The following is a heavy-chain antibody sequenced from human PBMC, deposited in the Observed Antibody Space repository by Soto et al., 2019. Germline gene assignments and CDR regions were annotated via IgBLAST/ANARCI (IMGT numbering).Heavy chain of an antibody. J-gene: IGHJ5*02. V-gene: IGHV3-30-3*01. CDR1: GFTFSNYA. CDR2: ISYDGNNK. CDR3: PKGTAVAYQWFDP. D-gene: IGHD6-19*01. Sequence: GGSLRLSCAASGFTFSNYAMHWVRQAPGKGLEWVAIISYDGNNKFYADSVKGRFTISRDNSKNTLYLQMNSLRSEDTAIYYCPKGTAVAYQWFDPWGQGTLVTVSS.